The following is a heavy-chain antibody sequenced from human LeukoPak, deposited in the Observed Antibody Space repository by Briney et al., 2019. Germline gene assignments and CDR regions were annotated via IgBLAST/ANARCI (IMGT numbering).Heavy chain of an antibody. J-gene: IGHJ4*02. Sequence: SETLSLTCTVSGGSISSSIYYWGWIRQPPGKGLEWIGTIYYSGSTYYNPSLKSRVTMSVDTSKNQFSLKLSSVTAVDTAVYYCARMSRSSGSFDYWGQGTLVTVSS. CDR1: GGSISSSIYY. CDR2: IYYSGST. D-gene: IGHD3-22*01. CDR3: ARMSRSSGSFDY. V-gene: IGHV4-39*07.